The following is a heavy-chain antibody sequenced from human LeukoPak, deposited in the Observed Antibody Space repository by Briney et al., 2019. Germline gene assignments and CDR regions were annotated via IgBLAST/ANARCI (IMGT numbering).Heavy chain of an antibody. CDR3: AGSNCSGGSCYSGGFDY. D-gene: IGHD2-15*01. CDR2: TYPGDSDT. J-gene: IGHJ4*02. Sequence: GESLKISCKGSGFSFTSYWIAWVRQMPGKGLEWMGITYPGDSDTRYSPSFQGQVTISADKSITTAYLQWSSLKAADTAMYYCAGSNCSGGSCYSGGFDYWGQGTLVTVSS. CDR1: GFSFTSYW. V-gene: IGHV5-51*01.